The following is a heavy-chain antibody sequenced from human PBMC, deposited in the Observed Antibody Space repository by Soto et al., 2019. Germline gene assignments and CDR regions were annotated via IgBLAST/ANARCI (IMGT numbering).Heavy chain of an antibody. CDR3: TSKYSSSRDPYYYGMDV. CDR2: IRSKAYGGTT. Sequence: GESLKISCTASGFTFGDYAMSWVRQAPGKGLEWVGFIRSKAYGGTTEYAASVKGRFTISRDDSKSIAYLQMNSLKTEDTAVYYCTSKYSSSRDPYYYGMDVWGQGTTVTVSS. D-gene: IGHD6-13*01. V-gene: IGHV3-49*04. J-gene: IGHJ6*02. CDR1: GFTFGDYA.